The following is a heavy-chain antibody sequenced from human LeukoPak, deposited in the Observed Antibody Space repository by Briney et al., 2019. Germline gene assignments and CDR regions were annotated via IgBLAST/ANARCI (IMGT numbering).Heavy chain of an antibody. V-gene: IGHV3-23*01. J-gene: IGHJ5*02. Sequence: VETGGSLRLSCAASGFTFSSYAMSWVCQAPGKGLEWVSSISGSGGSTFYADSVKGRFTISRHNSKNTLFLQLNSLRADETAVYFCAKEPSYCSGGSCTSGNWFDPWGQGTLVTVSS. D-gene: IGHD2-15*01. CDR3: AKEPSYCSGGSCTSGNWFDP. CDR2: ISGSGGST. CDR1: GFTFSSYA.